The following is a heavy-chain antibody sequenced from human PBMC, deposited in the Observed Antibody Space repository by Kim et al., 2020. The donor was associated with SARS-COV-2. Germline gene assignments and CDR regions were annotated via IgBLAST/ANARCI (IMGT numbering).Heavy chain of an antibody. CDR3: ARGFRSSGWYYFDY. V-gene: IGHV4-31*02. D-gene: IGHD6-19*01. J-gene: IGHJ4*02. Sequence: NPSLKRRVTLSVDTSTNQFSLKLSSGTAAATAVYYCARGFRSSGWYYFDYWGQGTLVTVSS.